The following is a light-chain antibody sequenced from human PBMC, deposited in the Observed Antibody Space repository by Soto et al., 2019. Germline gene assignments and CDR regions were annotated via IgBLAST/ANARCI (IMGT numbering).Light chain of an antibody. CDR3: QQYYSFPWT. J-gene: IGKJ1*01. V-gene: IGKV1D-8*01. CDR2: AAS. Sequence: VIWMTQSPSLLSASTGDRVTISCRMSQGIRSYLAWYQQKPGKAHELMIYAASTLQSGVPSRFSSSGSGTDFTLTISCLQSEDFANYYGQQYYSFPWTFGQGTKVEIK. CDR1: QGIRSY.